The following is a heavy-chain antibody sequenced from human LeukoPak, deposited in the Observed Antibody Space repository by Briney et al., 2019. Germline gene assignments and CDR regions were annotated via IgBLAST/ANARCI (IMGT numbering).Heavy chain of an antibody. CDR3: ARAGDQVLSNWFDP. D-gene: IGHD2-2*01. V-gene: IGHV1-8*01. Sequence: AASVKVSCKASGYTFTSYDINWVRQAAGQGLGWMGWMNPNSGNTVSAQKFQGRLTMTRNTSISTASMELSSLRSEDTAVYYCARAGDQVLSNWFDPWGQGTLVTVSS. CDR2: MNPNSGNT. J-gene: IGHJ5*02. CDR1: GYTFTSYD.